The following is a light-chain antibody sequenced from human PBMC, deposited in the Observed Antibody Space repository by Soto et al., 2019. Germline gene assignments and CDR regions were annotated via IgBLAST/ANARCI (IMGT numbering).Light chain of an antibody. J-gene: IGKJ4*01. CDR1: QDISSD. CDR2: AAS. CDR3: LQDHEHLT. Sequence: LQMTQSPSSLSASVGDRVTITCRASQDISSDLGWYQQKPGKAPKLLIYAASTLQSGVPSKFSGSGSGTYFTLTISSLQAEDSASYYCLQDHEHLTFGGGTRVEIK. V-gene: IGKV1-6*01.